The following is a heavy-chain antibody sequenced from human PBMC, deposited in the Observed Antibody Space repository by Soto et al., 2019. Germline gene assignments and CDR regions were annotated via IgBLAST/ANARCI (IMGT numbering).Heavy chain of an antibody. J-gene: IGHJ4*02. CDR2: ISGGGGST. V-gene: IGHV3-23*01. D-gene: IGHD3-22*01. Sequence: EVKLLESGGRLVQPGGSLRLSCAASGFSFNIFAMNWVRQAPGKGLEWVSGISGGGGSTYYADSVKGRFTISRDNSXYTRYLQMNSLRAEDTAVYYCAKDPTSYDSSAQFDSWGQGTLVTVSS. CDR3: AKDPTSYDSSAQFDS. CDR1: GFSFNIFA.